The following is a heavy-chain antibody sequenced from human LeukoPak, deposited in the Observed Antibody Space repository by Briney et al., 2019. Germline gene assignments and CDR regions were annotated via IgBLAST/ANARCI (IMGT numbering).Heavy chain of an antibody. D-gene: IGHD6-19*01. CDR3: ARDGEYSSGWYVNYYGMDV. J-gene: IGHJ6*02. CDR2: ISAYNGNT. Sequence: ASVKVSCKASGYTFTSYGISWVRQAPGQGLEWMGWISAYNGNTNYAQKLQGRVTMTTDTSTSTAYMELRSLRSDDTAVYYCARDGEYSSGWYVNYYGMDVWGQGTTVTVSS. CDR1: GYTFTSYG. V-gene: IGHV1-18*01.